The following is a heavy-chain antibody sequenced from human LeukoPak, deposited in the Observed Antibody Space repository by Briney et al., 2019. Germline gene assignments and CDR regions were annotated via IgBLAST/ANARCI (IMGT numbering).Heavy chain of an antibody. CDR1: GFTFSNYG. V-gene: IGHV3-23*01. Sequence: PGGSLRLSCEVSGFTFSNYGMNWVRQAPGKGLEWVSAISDSGDATYYADSVKGRFPISRDNSKSTLYLQMNNLRAEDTALYYCAKERGHSKPFDYWGQGTLVTVSS. J-gene: IGHJ4*02. D-gene: IGHD4-23*01. CDR3: AKERGHSKPFDY. CDR2: ISDSGDAT.